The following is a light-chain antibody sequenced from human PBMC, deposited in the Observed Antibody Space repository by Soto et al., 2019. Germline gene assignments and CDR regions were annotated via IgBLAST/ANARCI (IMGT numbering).Light chain of an antibody. CDR1: SSDVCGYNY. V-gene: IGLV2-14*01. CDR2: EVS. Sequence: SRRLPASGCGSPGQSSTISCTGTSSDVCGYNYVSWYQQHPGKAPKLMIFEVSSRPSGVSYRFSGSKSGKKASLTISGLQAEDEADYYFSSYTSSSTLYVFGSGNKVT. J-gene: IGLJ1*01. CDR3: SSYTSSSTLYV.